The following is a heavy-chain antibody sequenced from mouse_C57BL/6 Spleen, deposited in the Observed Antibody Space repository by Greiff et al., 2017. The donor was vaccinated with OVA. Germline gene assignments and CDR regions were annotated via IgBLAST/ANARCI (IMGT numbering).Heavy chain of an antibody. CDR1: GFTFSSYA. J-gene: IGHJ2*01. CDR3: AREGSGYGDY. CDR2: ISDGGSYT. V-gene: IGHV5-4*01. D-gene: IGHD3-1*01. Sequence: EVKLVESGGGLVKPGGSLKLSCAASGFTFSSYAMSWVRQTPEKRLEWVATISDGGSYTYYPDNVKGRFTISRDNAKNNLYLQMSHLKPDDTAMYYCAREGSGYGDYWGQGTTLTVAS.